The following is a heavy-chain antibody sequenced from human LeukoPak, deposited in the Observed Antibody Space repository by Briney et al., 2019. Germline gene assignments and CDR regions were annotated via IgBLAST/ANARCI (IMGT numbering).Heavy chain of an antibody. V-gene: IGHV3-48*03. Sequence: GGSLRLSCAASGFTFSSYEMNWVRQAPGKGLEWVSYISSSGSTIYYADSVKGRFTTSRDNAKNSLYLQMNSLRAEDTAFYYCAINGGGDSGYGNFDYWGQGTLVTVSS. J-gene: IGHJ4*02. CDR2: ISSSGSTI. CDR3: AINGGGDSGYGNFDY. D-gene: IGHD5-12*01. CDR1: GFTFSSYE.